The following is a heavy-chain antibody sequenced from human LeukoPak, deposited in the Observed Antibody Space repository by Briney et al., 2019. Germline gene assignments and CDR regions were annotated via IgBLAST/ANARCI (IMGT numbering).Heavy chain of an antibody. J-gene: IGHJ4*02. CDR3: AKGYDILTGYSYYFDY. CDR1: GFTFSNYA. CDR2: ISTGGSDT. V-gene: IGHV3-23*01. D-gene: IGHD3-9*01. Sequence: GGSLRLSCTASGFTFSNYAMSWVRQAPGKGLERVAGISTGGSDTHYADSVQGRFTISRDDSKNTLYLQMNSLRAEDTAVYYCAKGYDILTGYSYYFDYWGQGTLVTVSS.